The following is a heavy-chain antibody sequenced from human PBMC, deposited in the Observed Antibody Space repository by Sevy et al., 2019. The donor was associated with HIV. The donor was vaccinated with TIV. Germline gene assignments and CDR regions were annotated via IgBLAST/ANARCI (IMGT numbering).Heavy chain of an antibody. Sequence: ASVKVSCKASGHTFSDYYIQWERQAPGRGLEWMGWINSNSGAISYAQKFQGRVTMTSDTSISTVYMELSRLRSDDTAVYYCATEYSYDYWGQGTLVTVSS. V-gene: IGHV1-2*02. CDR3: ATEYSYDY. CDR2: INSNSGAI. D-gene: IGHD4-4*01. J-gene: IGHJ4*02. CDR1: GHTFSDYY.